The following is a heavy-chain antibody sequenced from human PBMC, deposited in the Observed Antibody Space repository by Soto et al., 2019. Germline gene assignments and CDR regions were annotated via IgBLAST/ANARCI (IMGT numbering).Heavy chain of an antibody. CDR1: GGTFSSYA. J-gene: IGHJ4*02. D-gene: IGHD4-17*01. CDR3: ARALSYGDPSYYFDY. Sequence: SVKVSCKASGGTFSSYAISWVRQAPGQGLEWMGGIIPIFGTANYAQKFQGRVTITADKSTSTAYMELSSLRSEDTAVYYCARALSYGDPSYYFDYWGQGTLVTVSS. V-gene: IGHV1-69*06. CDR2: IIPIFGTA.